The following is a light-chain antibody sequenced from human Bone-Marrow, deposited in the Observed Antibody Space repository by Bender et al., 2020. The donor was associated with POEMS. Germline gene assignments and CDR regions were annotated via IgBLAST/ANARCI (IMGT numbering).Light chain of an antibody. CDR2: DVS. V-gene: IGLV2-14*01. CDR1: SSDVGGYNF. J-gene: IGLJ2*01. Sequence: QSALTQPPSASGSPGQSVTISCTGTSSDVGGYNFLSWYQQHPGEVPKLLLYDVSHRPSGISSRFSGSKSGNTASLTISGLQAEDEADYYCTSYTTSSTIVFGGGTRLTVL. CDR3: TSYTTSSTIV.